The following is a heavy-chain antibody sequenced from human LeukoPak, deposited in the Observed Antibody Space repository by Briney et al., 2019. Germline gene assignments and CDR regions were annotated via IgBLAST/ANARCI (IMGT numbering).Heavy chain of an antibody. V-gene: IGHV3-7*01. CDR1: GFTISSYW. D-gene: IGHD6-19*01. J-gene: IGHJ4*02. CDR3: ARVHSSGWENTFDY. CDR2: IKQDGSEK. Sequence: GGSLRLSCAASGFTISSYWMTWVRQAPGQGLEWVAEIKQDGSEKNYVDSVKGRFTISRDSAKNSVYLEMNSLRAEDTAVYYCARVHSSGWENTFDYWGQGTLVTVSS.